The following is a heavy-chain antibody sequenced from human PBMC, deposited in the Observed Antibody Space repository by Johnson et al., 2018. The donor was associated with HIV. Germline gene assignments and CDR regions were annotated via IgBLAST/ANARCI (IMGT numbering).Heavy chain of an antibody. V-gene: IGHV3-64*01. D-gene: IGHD3-22*01. J-gene: IGHJ3*02. Sequence: VQLVESGGGLVQPGGSLRLSCAASGFTFSSYAMHWVRQAPGKGLEYVSAISSNGGSTYYANSVKGRFTISRDNSKNTLYLQMGSLRAEDMAVYYCARESDSSGYYSDAFDIWGQGTMVTVSS. CDR3: ARESDSSGYYSDAFDI. CDR1: GFTFSSYA. CDR2: ISSNGGST.